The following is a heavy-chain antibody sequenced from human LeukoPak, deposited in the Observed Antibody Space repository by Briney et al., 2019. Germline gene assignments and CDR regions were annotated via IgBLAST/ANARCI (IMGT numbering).Heavy chain of an antibody. Sequence: SETLSLTCAVYGGSFSGYYWSWIRQPPGKGLEWIGEINHSGSTNYNPSLKSRVTISVDTSKNQFSLKLGSVTAADTAVYYCARKGRYYHAGSGYYYVDFDYWGQGTLVTVSP. J-gene: IGHJ4*02. CDR2: INHSGST. CDR3: ARKGRYYHAGSGYYYVDFDY. V-gene: IGHV4-34*01. D-gene: IGHD3-22*01. CDR1: GGSFSGYY.